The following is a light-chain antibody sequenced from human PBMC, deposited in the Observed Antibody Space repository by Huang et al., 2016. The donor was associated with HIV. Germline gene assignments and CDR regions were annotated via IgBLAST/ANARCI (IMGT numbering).Light chain of an antibody. V-gene: IGKV3-15*01. CDR2: DTS. CDR3: QQYKYWPRA. CDR1: QSVASN. J-gene: IGKJ1*01. Sequence: EIVMTQSPATLSVSPGERATLSCRASQSVASNLAWFPQKPGQAPRLLIFDTSTRATGIPARFSGSGSGTEFTLTISSLQSEDFAVYYCQQYKYWPRAFGQGTKVEIK.